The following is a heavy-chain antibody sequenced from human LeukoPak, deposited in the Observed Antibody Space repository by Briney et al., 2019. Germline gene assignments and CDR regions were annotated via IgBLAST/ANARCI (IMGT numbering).Heavy chain of an antibody. J-gene: IGHJ6*03. CDR1: GFTFSSYG. V-gene: IGHV3-30*02. CDR2: IQYDGSNK. D-gene: IGHD6-19*01. Sequence: GGSLRLSCAASGFTFSSYGMHWVRQAPGKGLEWVAFIQYDGSNKYYADSVKGRFTISRDNSKNTLYLQMNSLRAEDTAVYYCAKDAIAVAAFYYMDVWGKGTTVTVSS. CDR3: AKDAIAVAAFYYMDV.